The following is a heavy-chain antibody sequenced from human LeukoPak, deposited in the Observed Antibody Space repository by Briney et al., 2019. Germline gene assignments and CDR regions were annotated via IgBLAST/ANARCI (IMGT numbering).Heavy chain of an antibody. D-gene: IGHD6-13*01. CDR1: GYSFTSHY. Sequence: GASVKVSCKASGYSFTSHYMHWVRRAPGQGLEWLGLINPSGSSTLYAQKFQGRVTMTRDMSTTTDYMELSSLRSEDTAVYYCARESSGSWSYWGQGTLVAVSS. J-gene: IGHJ4*02. CDR3: ARESSGSWSY. V-gene: IGHV1-46*01. CDR2: INPSGSST.